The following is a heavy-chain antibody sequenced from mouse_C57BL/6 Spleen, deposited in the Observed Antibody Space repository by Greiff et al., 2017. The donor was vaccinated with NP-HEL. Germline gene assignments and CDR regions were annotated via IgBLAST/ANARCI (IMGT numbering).Heavy chain of an antibody. CDR1: GYTFTDYN. CDR2: INPNNGGT. CDR3: AMVTTRGFDY. D-gene: IGHD2-2*01. J-gene: IGHJ2*01. Sequence: VQLQQSGPELVKPGASVKMSCKASGYTFTDYNMHWVKQSHGKSLEWIGYINPNNGGTSYNQKFKGKATLTVNKSSSTAYMELRSLTSEDSAVYYCAMVTTRGFDYWGQGTTLTVSS. V-gene: IGHV1-22*01.